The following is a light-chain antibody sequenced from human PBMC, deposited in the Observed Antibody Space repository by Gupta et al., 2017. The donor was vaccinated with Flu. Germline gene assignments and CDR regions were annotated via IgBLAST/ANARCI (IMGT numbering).Light chain of an antibody. CDR1: TEAVTSGHY. CDR3: LLSYSGARV. J-gene: IGLJ3*02. CDR2: DTS. Sequence: QAVVTQEPSLTVSPGGTVHLPCGPSTEAVTSGHYPYWSQQKPGQAPRTLIYDTSNKHSWTPARFSGSLLGGKAALTLSGAQPEDEAEYYCLLSYSGARVFGGGTKLTVL. V-gene: IGLV7-46*01.